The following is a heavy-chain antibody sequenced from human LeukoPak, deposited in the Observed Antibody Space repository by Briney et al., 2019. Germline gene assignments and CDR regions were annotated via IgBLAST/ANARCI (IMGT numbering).Heavy chain of an antibody. Sequence: RASVKVSCKASGYTFTSYAMHWVRQAPGQRLEWMGWINAGNGNTKHSQKFQGRVTITRDTSASTAYMELSSLRSEDTAVYYCARDGSYCSSTSCYGGAFDIWGQGTMVTVSS. CDR3: ARDGSYCSSTSCYGGAFDI. CDR1: GYTFTSYA. V-gene: IGHV1-3*01. J-gene: IGHJ3*02. D-gene: IGHD2-2*01. CDR2: INAGNGNT.